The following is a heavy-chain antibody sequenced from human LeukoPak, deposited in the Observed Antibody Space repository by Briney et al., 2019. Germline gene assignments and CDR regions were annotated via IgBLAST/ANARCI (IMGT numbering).Heavy chain of an antibody. Sequence: KTSETLSLTCTVSGGSISSYYWSWIRQPPGKGLEWIGYIYYSGSTNYNPSLKSRVTISVDTSKNQFSLKLSSVTAADTAVYYCARDSTMDYYDSSGYYPWGQGTMVTVSS. CDR2: IYYSGST. V-gene: IGHV4-59*01. D-gene: IGHD3-22*01. CDR1: GGSISSYY. CDR3: ARDSTMDYYDSSGYYP. J-gene: IGHJ3*01.